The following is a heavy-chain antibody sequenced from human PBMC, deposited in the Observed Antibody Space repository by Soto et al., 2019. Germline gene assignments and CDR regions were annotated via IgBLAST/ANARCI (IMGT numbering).Heavy chain of an antibody. J-gene: IGHJ3*02. V-gene: IGHV3-30*18. CDR1: GFTFSSYG. CDR2: ISYDGTKQ. Sequence: QVQLVESGGGVVQPGGSLRLSCAASGFTFSSYGMHWVRQAPGKGLEWVAVISYDGTKQYYTDSVKGRFTISRDNSKNTLYLQMNGLRAEDTVVYYCAKEDEIVAAYGFDIWGQGTTVTVSS. D-gene: IGHD5-12*01. CDR3: AKEDEIVAAYGFDI.